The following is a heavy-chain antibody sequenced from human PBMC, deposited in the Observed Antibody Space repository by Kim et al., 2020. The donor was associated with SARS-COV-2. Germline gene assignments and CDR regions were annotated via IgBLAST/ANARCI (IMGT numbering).Heavy chain of an antibody. J-gene: IGHJ6*01. D-gene: IGHD2-15*01. CDR2: ISYDGSNK. CDR3: ATGCSGGSCYSGDGMDV. Sequence: GGSLRLSCAASGFTFSSYAMHWVRQAPGKGLEWVAVISYDGSNKYYADSVKGRFTISRDNSKNTLYLQMNTLRAEDTAVYYCATGCSGGSCYSGDGMDV. V-gene: IGHV3-30*04. CDR1: GFTFSSYA.